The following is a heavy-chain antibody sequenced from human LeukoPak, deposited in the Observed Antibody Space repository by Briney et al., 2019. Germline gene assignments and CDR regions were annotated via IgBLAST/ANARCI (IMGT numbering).Heavy chain of an antibody. D-gene: IGHD3-10*01. CDR1: GFTFSSYA. J-gene: IGHJ5*02. CDR2: ISATGGSI. Sequence: PGGSLRLSCAASGFTFSSYAMSWVRQAPGKGLEWVSTISATGGSIYYTDSVKGRFTISRDNSKNTLYLQMNSLRAEDTAVYYCAKEEGGGSGKFHLNWFDPWGQGTPVTVSS. V-gene: IGHV3-23*01. CDR3: AKEEGGGSGKFHLNWFDP.